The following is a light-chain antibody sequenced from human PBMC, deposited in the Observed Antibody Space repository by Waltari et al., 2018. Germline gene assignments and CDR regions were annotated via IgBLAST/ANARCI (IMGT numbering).Light chain of an antibody. Sequence: EIVLPQSPGTLSSSPVERVTLSCMSSQYIPGSWMTWYHQKPGQAPRLLIYAASTRAPGVPDRFSGSGSGTDFTLTISRLEPEDSAIYYCQQYDGSVVTFGGGTKVEIK. J-gene: IGKJ4*01. CDR3: QQYDGSVVT. CDR2: AAS. CDR1: QYIPGSW. V-gene: IGKV3-20*01.